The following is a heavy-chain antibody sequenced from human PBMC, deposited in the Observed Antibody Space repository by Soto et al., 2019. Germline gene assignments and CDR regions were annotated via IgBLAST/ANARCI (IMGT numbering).Heavy chain of an antibody. Sequence: GGSLRLSCAASGFTCSSYATRWVRQGPGEGLEWVSAIRGSGGSTYYGDSVKGLFTISTDNSKNTLYLQMNSRRADDTAVYYWAKGDYYGLDVWGQGTTVTVSS. V-gene: IGHV3-23*01. J-gene: IGHJ6*02. CDR2: IRGSGGST. CDR1: GFTCSSYA. CDR3: AKGDYYGLDV.